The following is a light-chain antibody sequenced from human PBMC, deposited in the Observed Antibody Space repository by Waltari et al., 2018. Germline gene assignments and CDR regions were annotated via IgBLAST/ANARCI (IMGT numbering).Light chain of an antibody. CDR2: DAS. Sequence: EIMLTQSPGTLSLSPGERATLSCRASQSISRYLAWYQHKPGQAPRLLIYDASSRATGFPDRFSGSGSGTDFSLNISRLEPEYFAVYYCQKYGTLPATFGQGTKVEIK. CDR1: QSISRY. J-gene: IGKJ1*01. CDR3: QKYGTLPAT. V-gene: IGKV3-20*01.